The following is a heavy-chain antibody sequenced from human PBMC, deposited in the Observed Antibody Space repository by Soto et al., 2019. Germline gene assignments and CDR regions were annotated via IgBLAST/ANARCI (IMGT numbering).Heavy chain of an antibody. D-gene: IGHD5-12*01. CDR3: ARDPPGVATISDDY. CDR2: IIPILGIA. Sequence: ASVKVSCKASGGTFSSYTISWVRQAPGQGLEWMGRIIPILGIANYAQKFQGRVTITADKSTSTAYMELSSLRSEDTAVYYCARDPPGVATISDDYWGQGALVTVSS. V-gene: IGHV1-69*04. J-gene: IGHJ4*02. CDR1: GGTFSSYT.